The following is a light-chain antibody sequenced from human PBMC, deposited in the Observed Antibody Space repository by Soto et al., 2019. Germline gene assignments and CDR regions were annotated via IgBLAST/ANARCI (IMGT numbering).Light chain of an antibody. CDR3: QQYNNWPPIT. Sequence: EIVLTQSPGTLSLSPGDRATLSCRASQTVSNNYLAWCQQKPGQAPRVIMYGASRRATGIPDRFSGSGSGTEFTLTISSLQSEDFAVYYCQQYNNWPPITFGQGTRLEIK. CDR2: GAS. V-gene: IGKV3-20*01. CDR1: QTVSNNY. J-gene: IGKJ5*01.